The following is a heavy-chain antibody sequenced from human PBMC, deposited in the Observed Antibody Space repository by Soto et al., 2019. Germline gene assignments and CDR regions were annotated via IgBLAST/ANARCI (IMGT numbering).Heavy chain of an antibody. D-gene: IGHD6-6*01. CDR3: ARESSSPNYYYYGMDV. CDR2: IIPLLNTP. J-gene: IGHJ6*02. CDR1: GGTFSSYA. Sequence: QVQLVQSGAEVKKPGSSVKVSCRASGGTFSSYAVSWVRQAPGQVLEWMGVIIPLLNTPKYVQKFQGRVTITADASATTAYMELSSLRSEDTAVYYCARESSSPNYYYYGMDVWGQGTTVTVSS. V-gene: IGHV1-69*01.